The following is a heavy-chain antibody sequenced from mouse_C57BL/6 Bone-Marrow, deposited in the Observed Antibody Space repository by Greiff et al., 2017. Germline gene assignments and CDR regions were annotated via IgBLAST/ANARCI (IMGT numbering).Heavy chain of an antibody. J-gene: IGHJ1*03. CDR1: GFNINDDY. Sequence: VQLQQSGAELVRPGASVKLSCTASGFNINDDYMHWVKQRPEQGLEWIGWIDPDNGDTEYAPKFQGKATLTVDKSSNTAYLQLSSLTSEDTAVXFYTSPIYDNGWYIDVWGTGTTVTVSS. D-gene: IGHD2-4*01. CDR2: IDPDNGDT. V-gene: IGHV14-4*01. CDR3: TSPIYDNGWYIDV.